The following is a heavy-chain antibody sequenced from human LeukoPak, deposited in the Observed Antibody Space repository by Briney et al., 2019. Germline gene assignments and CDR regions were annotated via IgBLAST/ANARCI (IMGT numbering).Heavy chain of an antibody. J-gene: IGHJ5*02. Sequence: SETLSLTCAVYGGSFSSYYWTWIRQPPGKGLEWIGEVNYSGGTKYNPSLKSRVTISVDTSKNQFSLHLTSVTAADTAFYYCARSYCAIDTCSPYNWFDPWGRGILVTVSS. D-gene: IGHD2-8*01. CDR1: GGSFSSYY. V-gene: IGHV4-34*01. CDR3: ARSYCAIDTCSPYNWFDP. CDR2: VNYSGGT.